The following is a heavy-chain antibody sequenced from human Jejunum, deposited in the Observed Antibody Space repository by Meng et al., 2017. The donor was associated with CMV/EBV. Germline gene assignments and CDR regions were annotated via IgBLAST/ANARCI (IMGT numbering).Heavy chain of an antibody. J-gene: IGHJ6*02. Sequence: SCAASGLTFSSYWMSWVRQAPGKGLEWVANIKQDGSEKYYVDSVKGRFTISRDNAKNSLYLQMNSLRAEDTAVYYCARDPFTGMDVWGQGTTVTVSS. V-gene: IGHV3-7*01. CDR2: IKQDGSEK. D-gene: IGHD3-16*01. CDR1: GLTFSSYW. CDR3: ARDPFTGMDV.